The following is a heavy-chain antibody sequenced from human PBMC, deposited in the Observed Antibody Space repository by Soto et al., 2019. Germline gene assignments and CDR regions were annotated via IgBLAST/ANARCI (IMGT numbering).Heavy chain of an antibody. CDR2: IYYSGST. D-gene: IGHD6-19*01. Sequence: ASETLSLTCPVAGGSISSADYYWSLIRQPPGKGLDWIWYIYYSGSTYYNPSLKSRVTISVDTSKNQFSLKLSSVTAADTAVYYCDRAPRYRSGWFDAFDIWGQGTMVPV. CDR1: GGSISSADYY. CDR3: DRAPRYRSGWFDAFDI. V-gene: IGHV4-30-4*01. J-gene: IGHJ3*02.